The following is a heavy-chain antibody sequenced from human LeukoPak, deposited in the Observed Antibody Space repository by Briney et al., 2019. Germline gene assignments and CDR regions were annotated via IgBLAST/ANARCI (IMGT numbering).Heavy chain of an antibody. Sequence: SQTLSLTCAISGDSVSSNSAAWNWIRQSPSRGLEWLGRTYYRSRWYNDYAVSVKSRITITRDTSKNQFSLQLNSVTPEDTAVYYCARAGDRIVGATGDWFDPWGQGTLVIVSS. D-gene: IGHD1-26*01. J-gene: IGHJ5*02. V-gene: IGHV6-1*01. CDR1: GDSVSSNSAA. CDR3: ARAGDRIVGATGDWFDP. CDR2: TYYRSRWYN.